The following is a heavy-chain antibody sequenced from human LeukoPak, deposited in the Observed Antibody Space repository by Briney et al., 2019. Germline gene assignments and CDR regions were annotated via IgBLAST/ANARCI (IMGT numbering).Heavy chain of an antibody. CDR3: ARDPYCSGGSCQGGYWYFDL. CDR2: ISSSSSYI. V-gene: IGHV3-21*01. J-gene: IGHJ2*01. Sequence: GGSLRLSCAASGFTFSSYSMNWVRQAPGKGLEWVSSISSSSSYIYYADSVKGRFTISRDNAKNSLYLQMNSLRAEDTAVYYCARDPYCSGGSCQGGYWYFDLWGRGTLVTVSS. CDR1: GFTFSSYS. D-gene: IGHD2-15*01.